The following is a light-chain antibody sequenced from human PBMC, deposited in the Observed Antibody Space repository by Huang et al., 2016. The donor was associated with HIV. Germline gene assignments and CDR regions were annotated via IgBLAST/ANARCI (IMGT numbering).Light chain of an antibody. CDR1: QSVSSNY. V-gene: IGKV3-20*01. J-gene: IGKJ4*01. CDR3: QQYGNSPPT. Sequence: EIVLTQSPGTLSLSPGERATLSCRASQSVSSNYLAWYQQKPGQAPRLVIHGASSRATGIADRCSGSGSGTDCTLTISRLVPNDFALYFCQQYGNSPPTFGGGTKVEIK. CDR2: GAS.